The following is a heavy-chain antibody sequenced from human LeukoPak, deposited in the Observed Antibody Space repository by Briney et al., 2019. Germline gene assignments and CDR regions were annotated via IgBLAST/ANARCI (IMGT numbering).Heavy chain of an antibody. V-gene: IGHV1-46*01. D-gene: IGHD3-22*01. J-gene: IGHJ5*02. CDR2: INPSGGRA. Sequence: GASVKVSCKASGYTFTSLYMHWVRQAPGQGLEWMGIINPSGGRASYAQKFQGRVTMTRDTSISTAYMELSRLRSDDTAVYYCARAGTTMIVSNWFDPWGQGTLVTVSS. CDR1: GYTFTSLY. CDR3: ARAGTTMIVSNWFDP.